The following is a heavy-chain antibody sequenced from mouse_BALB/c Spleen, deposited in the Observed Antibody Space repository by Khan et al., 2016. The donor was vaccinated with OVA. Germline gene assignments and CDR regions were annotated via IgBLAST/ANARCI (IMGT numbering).Heavy chain of an antibody. CDR3: ARRTTGYAMDF. V-gene: IGHV1-4*01. J-gene: IGHJ4*01. Sequence: QVQLKQSGAELARPGASVKMSCKASGYTFTGNTMHWVKQRPGQGLEWIGYINPRSSYTNYNQKFKDKATLTADKSSSTAYMQLSSLTSEDSAVYYCARRTTGYAMDFWGQGTSVTVSS. CDR1: GYTFTGNT. CDR2: INPRSSYT. D-gene: IGHD2-14*01.